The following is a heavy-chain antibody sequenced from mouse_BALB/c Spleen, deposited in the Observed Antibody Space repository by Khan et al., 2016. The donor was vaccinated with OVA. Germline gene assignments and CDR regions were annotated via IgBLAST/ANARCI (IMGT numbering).Heavy chain of an antibody. J-gene: IGHJ3*01. CDR2: INSDGYYT. CDR1: GFTFSTYG. D-gene: IGHD4-1*01. Sequence: EEERGEGGGDLVKPGGSLRLSCAASGFTFSTYGMSWVRQFPDKRLEWVATINSDGYYTYYPDTVKGRFTIPRNNAENTLYLQMSSLKSEDTAIYYCASHLTGSFAYWGQGTLVTVSA. V-gene: IGHV5-6*01. CDR3: ASHLTGSFAY.